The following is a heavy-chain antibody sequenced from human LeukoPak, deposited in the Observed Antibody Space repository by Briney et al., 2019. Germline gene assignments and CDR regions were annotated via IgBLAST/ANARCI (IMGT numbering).Heavy chain of an antibody. CDR2: ISSSSSYI. CDR1: GFTFSSYS. V-gene: IGHV3-21*01. D-gene: IGHD3-10*01. CDR3: ARWLGGDLATFDY. Sequence: GGSLRLYCAASGFTFSSYSMNWVRQAPGKGLEWVSSISSSSSYIYYAVSVKGRFTISRDNAKNSLHLQMNSLRAEDTAVYYCARWLGGDLATFDYWGQGTLVTVSS. J-gene: IGHJ4*02.